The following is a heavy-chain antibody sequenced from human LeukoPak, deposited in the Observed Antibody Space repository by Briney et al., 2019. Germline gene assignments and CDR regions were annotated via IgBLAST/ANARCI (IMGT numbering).Heavy chain of an antibody. V-gene: IGHV4-39*07. D-gene: IGHD3-22*01. CDR1: GGSVSSSSFY. CDR3: ARGRMPSSSGYDREFDY. CDR2: IYHSGST. J-gene: IGHJ4*02. Sequence: SETLSLTCTVSGGSVSSSSFYWGWIRQPPGKGLEWIGTIYHSGSTYYNPSLKRRVTISIDTSKNQFSLRLTSVTAADTAVYFCARGRMPSSSGYDREFDYWGQGALVTVSS.